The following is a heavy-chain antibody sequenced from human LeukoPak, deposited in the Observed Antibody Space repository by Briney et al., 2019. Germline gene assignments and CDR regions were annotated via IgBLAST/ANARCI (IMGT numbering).Heavy chain of an antibody. Sequence: ASVKVSCKASGYNFVGYYLHWARQAPGQGLEWMAWSDPYTGHTHQAQKLQGRITVPRDTSLSTTYMELNWLTSDDTGLYYCAREYSASEHWGQGTLVTVSS. CDR3: AREYSASEH. CDR2: SDPYTGHT. CDR1: GYNFVGYY. V-gene: IGHV1-2*02. J-gene: IGHJ1*01. D-gene: IGHD5-12*01.